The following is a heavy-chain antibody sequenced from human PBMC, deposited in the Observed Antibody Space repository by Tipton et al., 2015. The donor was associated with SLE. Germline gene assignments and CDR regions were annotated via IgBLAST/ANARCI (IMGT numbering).Heavy chain of an antibody. D-gene: IGHD6-19*01. CDR2: ITHSGST. V-gene: IGHV4-34*01. CDR3: ARVRYSSGWTDAFDI. Sequence: TLSLTCTVSGGSISSYYWSWIRQPPGKGLEWIGEITHSGSTNYNPSLKSRVTISVDTSKNQFSLKLSSVTAADTAVYYCARVRYSSGWTDAFDIWGQGTMVTVSS. J-gene: IGHJ3*02. CDR1: GGSISSYY.